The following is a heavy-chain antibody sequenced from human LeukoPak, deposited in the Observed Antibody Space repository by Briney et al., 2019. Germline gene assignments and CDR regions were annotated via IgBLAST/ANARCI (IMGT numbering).Heavy chain of an antibody. CDR2: IRSKANSYAT. Sequence: GGSLKLSCAASGFTFSGSAMHWVRQASGKGLEWVGRIRSKANSYATAYAASVKGRFTISRDDSKNTAYLQMNSLKTEDTAVYYCTRRRNRSADPFDYWGQGTLVTVSS. CDR1: GFTFSGSA. V-gene: IGHV3-73*01. CDR3: TRRRNRSADPFDY. J-gene: IGHJ4*02.